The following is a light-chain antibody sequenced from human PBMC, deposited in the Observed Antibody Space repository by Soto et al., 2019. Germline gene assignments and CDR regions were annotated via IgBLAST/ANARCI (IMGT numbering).Light chain of an antibody. CDR2: DVS. J-gene: IGLJ1*01. CDR3: SSFTSSSTSV. CDR1: SSDVGRYNY. Sequence: QSVLAQPASVSGSRGQSITISCTGTSSDVGRYNYVSWFQQHPGKVPKLIIYDVSNWPSGVSDRFSGSKSGNTASLTISGLQPEDEADYYCSSFTSSSTSVFGTGTKVTVL. V-gene: IGLV2-14*03.